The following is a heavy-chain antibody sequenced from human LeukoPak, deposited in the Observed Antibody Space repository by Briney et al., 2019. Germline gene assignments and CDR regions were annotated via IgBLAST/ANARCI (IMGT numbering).Heavy chain of an antibody. CDR3: ARDGPLMTTVTEIDY. J-gene: IGHJ4*02. V-gene: IGHV1-18*01. CDR1: GYTFTSYG. D-gene: IGHD4-11*01. Sequence: VASVKVSCKASGYTFTSYGISWVRQAPGQGLEWMGWISAYNGNTNYAQKLQGRVTMTTDTSTSTAYMELRSLRSDDTAVYYCARDGPLMTTVTEIDYWGQGTLVTVSS. CDR2: ISAYNGNT.